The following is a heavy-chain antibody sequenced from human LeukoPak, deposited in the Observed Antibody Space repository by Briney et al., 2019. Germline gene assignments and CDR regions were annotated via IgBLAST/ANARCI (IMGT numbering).Heavy chain of an antibody. CDR2: IYWNDDK. CDR1: GFSLSTSGVG. D-gene: IGHD1-26*01. CDR3: AHTWPELLFDY. Sequence: SGPTLVNPAQTLTLTCTFSGFSLSTSGVGVGWIRQPPEKALEWLALIYWNDDKRYSPSLKNRLTITKDTSKNQVVLTMTNMDPVDTATYYCAHTWPELLFDYWGQGTLVTVSS. J-gene: IGHJ4*02. V-gene: IGHV2-5*01.